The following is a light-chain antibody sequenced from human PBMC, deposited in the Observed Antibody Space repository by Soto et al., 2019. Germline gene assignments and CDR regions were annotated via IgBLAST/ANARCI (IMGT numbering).Light chain of an antibody. CDR1: QSMSNW. J-gene: IGKJ1*01. V-gene: IGKV1-5*03. CDR3: QQYNSYPWT. Sequence: DIQMTQSPSTLSASVGDRVTITCRASQSMSNWLAWYQQKPGKAPKLLIYEASSLESGVPSRFSGSESGTEFILTISGLQPDDFATYYCQQYNSYPWTFGQGTKVEIK. CDR2: EAS.